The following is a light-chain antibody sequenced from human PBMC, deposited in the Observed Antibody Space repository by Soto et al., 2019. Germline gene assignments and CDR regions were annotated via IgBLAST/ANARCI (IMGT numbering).Light chain of an antibody. Sequence: QSALAQPPSVSGSPGQSITISCTGTSSDVGGYEYVSWYQQHPGKAPKLMIYEVTNRPSGVSNRFSGSKSGNTASLTISGLQTEDEADYYCSSYTSINTFVFGTGTKVTVL. J-gene: IGLJ1*01. CDR1: SSDVGGYEY. CDR3: SSYTSINTFV. CDR2: EVT. V-gene: IGLV2-14*01.